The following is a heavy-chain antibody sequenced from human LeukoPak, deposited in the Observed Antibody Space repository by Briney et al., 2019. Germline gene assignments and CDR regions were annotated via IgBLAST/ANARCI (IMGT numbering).Heavy chain of an antibody. Sequence: ASVKVSCKASGYTFTGYYMHWVRQAPGQGLEWMGWINPNSGGTNYAQKFQGRVTMTRDTSISAAYMELSRLTSDDTAVYYCATAGSQWLPAGYSYYYYMDVWGKGTTVTVSS. CDR2: INPNSGGT. J-gene: IGHJ6*03. CDR1: GYTFTGYY. V-gene: IGHV1-2*02. D-gene: IGHD6-19*01. CDR3: ATAGSQWLPAGYSYYYYMDV.